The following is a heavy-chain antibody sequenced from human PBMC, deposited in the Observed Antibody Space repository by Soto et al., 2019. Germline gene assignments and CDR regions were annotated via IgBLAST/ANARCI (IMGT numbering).Heavy chain of an antibody. V-gene: IGHV2-5*02. CDR2: IYWDDDK. Sequence: QITLKESGPTLVKPTQTLTLTCTFSGFSLSTSGVGVGWIRQPPGKALEWLALIYWDDDKRYSPSLKSRLTITKDTSKNQVVLTMTNLDHVDTATYYCAHRYYYYGMDVWGQGTTVTVSS. CDR3: AHRYYYYGMDV. CDR1: GFSLSTSGVG. J-gene: IGHJ6*02.